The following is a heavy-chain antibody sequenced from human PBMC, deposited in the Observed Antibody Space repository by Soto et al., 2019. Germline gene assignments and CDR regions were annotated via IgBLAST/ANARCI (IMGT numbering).Heavy chain of an antibody. D-gene: IGHD3-9*01. CDR1: GYTFTSYG. CDR2: ISAYNGNT. Sequence: ASVKVSCKASGYTFTSYGISWVRQAPGQGLEWMGWISAYNGNTNYAQKLQGRVTMTTDTSTSTAYMELRSLRSDDTAVYYCARDQEGLRYFDWLFSAGGMHVWG. CDR3: ARDQEGLRYFDWLFSAGGMHV. J-gene: IGHJ6*02. V-gene: IGHV1-18*01.